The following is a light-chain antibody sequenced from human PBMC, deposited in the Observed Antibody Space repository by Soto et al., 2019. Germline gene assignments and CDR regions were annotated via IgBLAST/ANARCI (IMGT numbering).Light chain of an antibody. Sequence: EIVLTQSPGTLSLSPGERATLSCRASQSVRSSFLAWYQQKPGQAPRLLIYGASSRATGIPDRFSGSGSGTDFTLTITRLEPEDFAVYYCQHYGSSLTFGQGTKVEIK. CDR2: GAS. CDR1: QSVRSSF. CDR3: QHYGSSLT. V-gene: IGKV3-20*01. J-gene: IGKJ1*01.